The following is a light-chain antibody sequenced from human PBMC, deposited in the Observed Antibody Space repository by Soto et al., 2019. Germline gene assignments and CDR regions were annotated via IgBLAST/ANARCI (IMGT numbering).Light chain of an antibody. J-gene: IGKJ1*01. CDR3: QQRSNWPPT. CDR1: QSVSNNY. V-gene: IGKV3D-20*02. Sequence: EIVLTQSPGTLSLSPGERATLSCRASQSVSNNYLAWYQQKPGQAPRLLIYGTSTRATGIPVRFSGSGSGTDFTLTISSLEPEDFAVYYCQQRSNWPPTFGQGTKVDIK. CDR2: GTS.